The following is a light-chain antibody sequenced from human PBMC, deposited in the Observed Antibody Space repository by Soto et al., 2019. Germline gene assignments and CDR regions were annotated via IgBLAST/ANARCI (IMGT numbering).Light chain of an antibody. J-gene: IGKJ1*01. Sequence: DVVMTQSPLSLPVTLGQPASISCRSSQSLMHSDGNTYLNWFRQRPGQSPRRLIYEVSDRDSGVPDRFSGSGSGTDFTLKISRVEAEDVGVYYCMQGTHWPWTFGQGTEVEI. CDR3: MQGTHWPWT. CDR2: EVS. CDR1: QSLMHSDGNTY. V-gene: IGKV2-30*02.